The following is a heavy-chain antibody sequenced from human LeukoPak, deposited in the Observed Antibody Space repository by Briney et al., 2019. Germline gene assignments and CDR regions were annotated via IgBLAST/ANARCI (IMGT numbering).Heavy chain of an antibody. CDR2: IRYDGSNK. V-gene: IGHV3-30*02. J-gene: IGHJ3*02. CDR1: GFTFSSYG. Sequence: GGFLRLSCAASGFTFSSYGMHWVRQAPGKGLEWVAFIRYDGSNKYYADSVKGRFTISRDNSKNTLYLQMNSLRAEDTAVYYCAKDPRQLAPDAFDIWGQGTMVTVSS. CDR3: AKDPRQLAPDAFDI.